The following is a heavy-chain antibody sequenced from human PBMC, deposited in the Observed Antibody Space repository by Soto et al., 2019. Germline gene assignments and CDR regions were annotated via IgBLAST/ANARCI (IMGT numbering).Heavy chain of an antibody. CDR1: GYTFTSYG. Sequence: QVQLVQSGAEVKKPGASVKVSCKASGYTFTSYGISWVRQAPGQGLEWMGWISAYNGNTNYAQKLQGRVTMTTDTSTSTAYMELRSLRSDDTAVYDCARCIAAAGYYYYGMDVWGQGTTVIVSS. D-gene: IGHD6-13*01. J-gene: IGHJ6*02. V-gene: IGHV1-18*01. CDR2: ISAYNGNT. CDR3: ARCIAAAGYYYYGMDV.